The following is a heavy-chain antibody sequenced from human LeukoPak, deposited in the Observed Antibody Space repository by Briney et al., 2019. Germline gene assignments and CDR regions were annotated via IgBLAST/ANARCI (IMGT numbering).Heavy chain of an antibody. V-gene: IGHV4-59*12. CDR2: IYYSGST. Sequence: SETLSLTCTVSGGSISSYYWSWIRQPPGKGLEWIGYIYYSGSTNYNPSLKSRVTISVDTSKNQFSLKLSSVTAADTAVYYCARNPGRYSYGPSGIDYWGQGTLVTVSS. CDR1: GGSISSYY. J-gene: IGHJ4*02. D-gene: IGHD5-18*01. CDR3: ARNPGRYSYGPSGIDY.